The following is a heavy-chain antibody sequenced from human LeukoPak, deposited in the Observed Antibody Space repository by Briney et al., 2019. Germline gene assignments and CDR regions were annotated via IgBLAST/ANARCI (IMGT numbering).Heavy chain of an antibody. Sequence: PSETLSLTCAVYGGSFSGYYWSWIRQPPGKGLEWVSAISGSGGSTYYADSVKGRFTISRDNSKNTLYLQMNSLRAEDTAVYYCAKVWYSSSWYWFDPWGQGTLVTVSS. V-gene: IGHV3-23*01. J-gene: IGHJ5*02. CDR2: ISGSGGST. CDR3: AKVWYSSSWYWFDP. CDR1: GGSFSGYY. D-gene: IGHD6-13*01.